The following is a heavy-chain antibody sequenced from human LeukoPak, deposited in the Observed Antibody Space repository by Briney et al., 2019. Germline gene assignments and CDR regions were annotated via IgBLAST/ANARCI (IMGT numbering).Heavy chain of an antibody. J-gene: IGHJ5*02. V-gene: IGHV4-38-2*02. D-gene: IGHD4-17*01. CDR3: ARGGTVTTFGRGRRSHWFDP. CDR2: INHSGST. CDR1: DHSISSDYY. Sequence: PSETLSLTCIVSDHSISSDYYWGWIRQPPGKGLEWIGEINHSGSTHYNPSLESRVTISFDTSKNHFSLKVTLVTAADTAVYYCARGGTVTTFGRGRRSHWFDPWGQGTLVTVSS.